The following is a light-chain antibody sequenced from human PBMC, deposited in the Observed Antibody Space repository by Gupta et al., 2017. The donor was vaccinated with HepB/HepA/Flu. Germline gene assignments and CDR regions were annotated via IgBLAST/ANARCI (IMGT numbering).Light chain of an antibody. CDR2: DAS. J-gene: IGKJ5*01. CDR3: QQYNSWPIT. CDR1: QSISAN. V-gene: IGKV3-15*01. Sequence: EIVMTQSPATLSVSPGERATLSCRASQSISANLGWFQQKPGQAPRPLIYDASIRASGVPARFSGSGSGTEFTLTISRLQSEDFAMYYCQQYNSWPITFGQGTRLEIK.